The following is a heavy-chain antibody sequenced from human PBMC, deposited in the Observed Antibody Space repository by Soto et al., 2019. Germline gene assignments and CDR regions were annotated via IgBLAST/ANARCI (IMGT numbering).Heavy chain of an antibody. CDR2: ISYDGSNK. Sequence: QVQLVESGGGVVQPGRSLRLSCAASGFTFSSYAMHWVRQAPGKGLEWVAVISYDGSNKYYADSVKGRFTISRDNSKNTLDLHMVSLRAEDTAVYYCARGDIVVVLAGILFDYWGQGTLVTVSS. CDR3: ARGDIVVVLAGILFDY. J-gene: IGHJ4*02. D-gene: IGHD2-2*01. CDR1: GFTFSSYA. V-gene: IGHV3-30-3*01.